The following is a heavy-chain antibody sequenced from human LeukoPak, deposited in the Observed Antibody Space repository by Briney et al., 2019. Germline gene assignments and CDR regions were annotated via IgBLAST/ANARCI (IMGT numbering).Heavy chain of an antibody. CDR3: AKAWSMNHLYFDQ. J-gene: IGHJ5*02. Sequence: GGSLRLSCAASGFTFSNYAMNWVRQAPGKGLEWVSGISGSGGSTYYADSVKGRFTISRDNSKNTMYLQMNSLRVEDTAVYYCAKAWSMNHLYFDQWGQGTLVTVSS. CDR1: GFTFSNYA. D-gene: IGHD2-8*01. V-gene: IGHV3-23*01. CDR2: ISGSGGST.